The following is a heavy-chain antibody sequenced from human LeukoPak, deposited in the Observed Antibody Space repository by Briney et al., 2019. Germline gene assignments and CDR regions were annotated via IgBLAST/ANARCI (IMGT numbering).Heavy chain of an antibody. CDR1: GGTFSSYA. CDR3: AREMAREGAFDI. D-gene: IGHD5-24*01. J-gene: IGHJ3*02. CDR2: IIPIFGTA. V-gene: IGHV1-69*01. Sequence: SVKVSCKASGGTFSSYAISWVRQAPGQGLEWMGGIIPIFGTANYAQKFQGRVTITADESTSTAYMELSSLRSEDTAVYYCAREMAREGAFDIWGQGTMVTVSS.